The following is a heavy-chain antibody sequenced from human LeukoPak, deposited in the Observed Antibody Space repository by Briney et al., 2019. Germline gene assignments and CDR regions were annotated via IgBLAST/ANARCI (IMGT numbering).Heavy chain of an antibody. J-gene: IGHJ6*02. Sequence: SVKVSCKASGGTFSSYAISWVRQAPGQGLEWMGGIIPIFGTANYAQKFQGRVTITADESTSTAYMELSSLRSEDTAVYYCAKGERFLEWLFYSYYYGMDVWGQGTTVTVSS. V-gene: IGHV1-69*13. D-gene: IGHD3-3*01. CDR2: IIPIFGTA. CDR3: AKGERFLEWLFYSYYYGMDV. CDR1: GGTFSSYA.